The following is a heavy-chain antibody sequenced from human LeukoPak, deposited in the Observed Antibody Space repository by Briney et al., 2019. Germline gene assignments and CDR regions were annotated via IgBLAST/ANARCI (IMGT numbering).Heavy chain of an antibody. Sequence: GGSLRLSCATSGFTFSNYWVTWLRQAPGKGLEWVANVKQDGSEIHYADAVMGRFTISRDSAKASLLLQMNSLRAEDTAVYYCARDDRYGYYDYWGQGTLVTVSS. CDR1: GFTFSNYW. J-gene: IGHJ4*02. V-gene: IGHV3-7*01. D-gene: IGHD2-2*03. CDR2: VKQDGSEI. CDR3: ARDDRYGYYDY.